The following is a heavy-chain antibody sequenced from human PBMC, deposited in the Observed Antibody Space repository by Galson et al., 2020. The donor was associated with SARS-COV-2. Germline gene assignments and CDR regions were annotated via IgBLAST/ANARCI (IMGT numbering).Heavy chain of an antibody. CDR1: GYTFTGYY. Sequence: ASVKVSCKASGYTFTGYYMHWVRQAPGQGLEWMGWINPNSGGTNYTQKFQGRVTMTRDTSISTAYMELSRLRSDDTAVYYCARGGTDYGDYRHYYDYGMDVWGQGTTVTVSS. V-gene: IGHV1-2*02. CDR2: INPNSGGT. D-gene: IGHD4-17*01. J-gene: IGHJ6*02. CDR3: ARGGTDYGDYRHYYDYGMDV.